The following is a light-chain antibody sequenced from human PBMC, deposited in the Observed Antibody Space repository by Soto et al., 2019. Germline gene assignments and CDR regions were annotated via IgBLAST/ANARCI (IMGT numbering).Light chain of an antibody. CDR3: QQYFDVPFT. J-gene: IGKJ4*01. V-gene: IGKV4-1*01. CDR2: WAS. Sequence: DIVMTQSPDSLAVSLGERATMNCKCSRSVLYKSNNKNHLAWYQQKPGQPPQLIIYWASTRESGFPERFSGSVSGTDFTLTISSLEAEDVAFYWCQQYFDVPFTFGGGTKVEI. CDR1: RSVLYKSNNKNH.